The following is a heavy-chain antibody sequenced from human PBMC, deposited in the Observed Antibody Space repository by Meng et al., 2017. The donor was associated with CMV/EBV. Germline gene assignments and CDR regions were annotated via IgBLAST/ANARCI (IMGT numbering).Heavy chain of an antibody. V-gene: IGHV1-18*01. Sequence: SVKVSCKASGYTFTSYGISWVRQAPGQGLEWMGWIRAYNGNTNYAQKLQRRVTMTTDTSTSTAYMELRRLSSDDKAVYYCAGWQGVVFDPWGQGTLVTVSS. J-gene: IGHJ5*02. CDR3: AGWQGVVFDP. D-gene: IGHD2-15*01. CDR2: IRAYNGNT. CDR1: GYTFTSYG.